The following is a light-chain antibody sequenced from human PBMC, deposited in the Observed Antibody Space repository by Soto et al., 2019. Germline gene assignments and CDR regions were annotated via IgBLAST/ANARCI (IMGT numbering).Light chain of an antibody. CDR1: QSIDNNY. CDR3: QQYGSSIT. Sequence: DTVLTQSPDTLSLSPGERATLSCRASQSIDNNYLAWYQQKPGRAPRLLIYRAFSRATGIPDRFSASASGTDFSLTISRLEPEDFAVYYCQQYGSSITFGPGTKVDIK. J-gene: IGKJ3*01. V-gene: IGKV3-20*01. CDR2: RAF.